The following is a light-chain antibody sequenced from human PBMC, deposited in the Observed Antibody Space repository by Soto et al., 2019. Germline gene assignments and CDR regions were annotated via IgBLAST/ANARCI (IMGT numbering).Light chain of an antibody. V-gene: IGKV1-6*01. CDR2: AAS. CDR3: QQYSSYSRA. CDR1: QDISSD. J-gene: IGKJ1*01. Sequence: ATQMTQSPPSLSASVGDRFTITCRASQDISSDLAWYQQKPGKAPKLLIYAASSLRSGVPSRFSGSGSGTDFTLTISGLQPDDFTTYYCQQYSSYSRAFGQGTKVDI.